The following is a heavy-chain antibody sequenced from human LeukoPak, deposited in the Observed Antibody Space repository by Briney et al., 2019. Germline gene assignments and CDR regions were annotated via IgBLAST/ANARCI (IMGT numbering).Heavy chain of an antibody. CDR1: GGSISSNSYY. Sequence: SETLSLTCTVSGGSISSNSYYWGWIRQPPGKGLEWIGSIYYSGSTYYNPSLKSRVTISVDTSKNQFSLKLSSVTAADTAIYYCVARLGYCSGTSCYEFDPWGQGTLVTVSS. D-gene: IGHD2-2*01. CDR3: VARLGYCSGTSCYEFDP. J-gene: IGHJ5*02. V-gene: IGHV4-39*01. CDR2: IYYSGST.